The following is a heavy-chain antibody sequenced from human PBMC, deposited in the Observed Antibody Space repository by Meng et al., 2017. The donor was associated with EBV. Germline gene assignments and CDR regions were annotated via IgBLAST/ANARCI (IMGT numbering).Heavy chain of an antibody. J-gene: IGHJ4*02. CDR3: ARDGRLYDTPSPFDY. D-gene: IGHD3-22*01. V-gene: IGHV1-18*01. CDR2: ISACNGNT. Sequence: VQLVQSGAEVKKPGAAVKVSCKASGYTFTSYGISWVRQAPGQGLEWMGWISACNGNTNYAQKLQGRVTMTTDTSTSTAYMELRSLRSDDTAVYYCARDGRLYDTPSPFDYWGQGTLVTVSS. CDR1: GYTFTSYG.